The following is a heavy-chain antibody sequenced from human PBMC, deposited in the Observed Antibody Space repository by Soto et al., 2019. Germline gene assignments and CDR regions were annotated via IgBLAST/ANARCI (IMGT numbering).Heavy chain of an antibody. CDR2: ISSSSSGI. D-gene: IGHD3-22*01. J-gene: IGHJ4*02. V-gene: IGHV3-48*02. CDR1: GFTFSRYS. Sequence: EVQLVESGGGLVQPGGSLRLSCAASGFTFSRYSMNWVRQVPGKGLEWVSYISSSSSGIYYADSVKGRFTISRDNAKNSLYLQMNSLRDEDTAVYYCATSSGYYPYLDYWGQGTLVTVSS. CDR3: ATSSGYYPYLDY.